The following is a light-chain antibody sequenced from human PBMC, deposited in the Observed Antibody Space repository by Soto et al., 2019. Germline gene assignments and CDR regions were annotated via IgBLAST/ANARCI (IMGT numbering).Light chain of an antibody. CDR1: SSDVGAYNY. J-gene: IGLJ1*01. CDR2: DVN. Sequence: QSVLTQPASVSGSPGESITISCAGTSSDVGAYNYVSWYQHHPGKAPKLMIYDVNNRPSGDSNRFSGSKSGNTASLTISGLQADVDADYDCSSGTRASTYGFGCGTKVTV. V-gene: IGLV2-14*03. CDR3: SSGTRASTYG.